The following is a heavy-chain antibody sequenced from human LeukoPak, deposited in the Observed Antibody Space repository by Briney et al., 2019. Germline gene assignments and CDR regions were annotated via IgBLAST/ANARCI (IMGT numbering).Heavy chain of an antibody. Sequence: PSETLSLTCTVSGGSISSGGYYWSWIRQHPGKGLEWIGYIYYSGSTYYNPSLKSRVTISVDTSKNQFSLKLSSVTAADTAVYYCARDSPVSVLNDGVVTHWYFDLWGRGTLVTVSS. CDR3: ARDSPVSVLNDGVVTHWYFDL. CDR2: IYYSGST. CDR1: GGSISSGGYY. V-gene: IGHV4-31*03. D-gene: IGHD3-3*01. J-gene: IGHJ2*01.